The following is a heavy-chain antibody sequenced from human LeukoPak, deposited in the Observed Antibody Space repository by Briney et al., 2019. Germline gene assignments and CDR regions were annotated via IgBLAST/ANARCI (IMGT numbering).Heavy chain of an antibody. Sequence: GGSLRLSCAASGFTFSSYAMSWVRQAPGKGLEWVSAISGSGGSTYYADSVKGRFTISRDNAKNSLYLQMNSLRAEDTALYYCARNQIDCSGGSCYPTMNWFDPWGQGTLVTVSS. CDR2: ISGSGGST. D-gene: IGHD2-15*01. J-gene: IGHJ5*02. CDR3: ARNQIDCSGGSCYPTMNWFDP. V-gene: IGHV3-23*01. CDR1: GFTFSSYA.